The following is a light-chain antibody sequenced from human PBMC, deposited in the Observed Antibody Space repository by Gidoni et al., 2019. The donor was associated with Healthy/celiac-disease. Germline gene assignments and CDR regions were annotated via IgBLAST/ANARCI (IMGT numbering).Light chain of an antibody. Sequence: QSALTQPASVSGSPGQSITISCTGTSSDVGGYNYVSWYQQHPGNAPKLMIYEVSNRPSGVSTRFSGSKSGNTASLTISGLQAEDEADYYCSSYTSSSRVFGTGTKVTVL. CDR1: SSDVGGYNY. CDR3: SSYTSSSRV. J-gene: IGLJ1*01. CDR2: EVS. V-gene: IGLV2-14*01.